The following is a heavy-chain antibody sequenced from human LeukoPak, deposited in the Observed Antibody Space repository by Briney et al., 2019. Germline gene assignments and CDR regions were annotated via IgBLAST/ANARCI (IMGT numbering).Heavy chain of an antibody. CDR3: ARDYGDYEYYFDY. V-gene: IGHV3-21*01. CDR1: GFTFSSYS. Sequence: GGSLRLSCAASGFTFSSYSMNWVRQAPGKGLEWVSSISSSSSYIYYADSVKGRFTISRDNAKNSLYLQMNSLRAEDTAVYHCARDYGDYEYYFDYWGQGTLVTVSS. J-gene: IGHJ4*02. D-gene: IGHD4-17*01. CDR2: ISSSSSYI.